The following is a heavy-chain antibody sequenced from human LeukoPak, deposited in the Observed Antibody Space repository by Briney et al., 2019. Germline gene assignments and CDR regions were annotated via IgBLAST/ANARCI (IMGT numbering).Heavy chain of an antibody. J-gene: IGHJ6*02. Sequence: SETLSLTCTVSGGSISSYYWSWIRQPPGKGLEWIGYIYYSGSTNYKPSLKSRITMSVDTSKNQFSLQLRSMTAADTGVYFCARATDDEFYLYYGMDVWGQGTTVTVSS. CDR1: GGSISSYY. CDR2: IYYSGST. CDR3: ARATDDEFYLYYGMDV. D-gene: IGHD3-16*01. V-gene: IGHV4-59*12.